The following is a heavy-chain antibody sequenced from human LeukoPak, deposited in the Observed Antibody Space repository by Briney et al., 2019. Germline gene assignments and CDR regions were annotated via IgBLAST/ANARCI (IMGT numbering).Heavy chain of an antibody. V-gene: IGHV4-34*01. D-gene: IGHD3-3*01. CDR1: GGSFSGYY. CDR3: ARGDFWSGYYLGIRYYFDY. CDR2: INHSGST. Sequence: SETLSLTCAVYGGSFSGYYWSWIRQPPGKGLEWIGEINHSGSTNYNPSLKSRVTISVDTPKNQFSLKLSSVTAADTAVYYCARGDFWSGYYLGIRYYFDYWGQGTLVTVSS. J-gene: IGHJ4*02.